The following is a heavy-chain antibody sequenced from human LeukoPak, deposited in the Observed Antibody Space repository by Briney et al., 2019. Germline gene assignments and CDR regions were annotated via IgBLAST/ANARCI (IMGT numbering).Heavy chain of an antibody. V-gene: IGHV4-39*07. D-gene: IGHD3-10*01. J-gene: IGHJ3*02. CDR2: IYYSGST. Sequence: PSETLSLTCTVSGGSISSSSYYWGWIRQPPGKGLEWIGSIYYSGSTFYNPSLKSRVTISVDTSKNQFSLKLSSVTAADTAVYYCARAGSSGSYYAGAFDTWGQGTMVTVSS. CDR1: GGSISSSSYY. CDR3: ARAGSSGSYYAGAFDT.